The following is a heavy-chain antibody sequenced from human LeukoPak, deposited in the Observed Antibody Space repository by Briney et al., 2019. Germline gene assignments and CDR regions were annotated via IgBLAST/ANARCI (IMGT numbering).Heavy chain of an antibody. V-gene: IGHV1-18*01. CDR1: GYTFTSSG. D-gene: IGHD5/OR15-5a*01. CDR2: ISAYNGNT. CDR3: ARGSGELVYDYVY. J-gene: IGHJ4*02. Sequence: ASVKVSCKPSGYTFTSSGISWVLQAPGQGREWMGWISAYNGNTNYAQKLQGRVTMTKDTSTSTAYLELRSPRSADTAVYYCARGSGELVYDYVYWGQGTLVTVSS.